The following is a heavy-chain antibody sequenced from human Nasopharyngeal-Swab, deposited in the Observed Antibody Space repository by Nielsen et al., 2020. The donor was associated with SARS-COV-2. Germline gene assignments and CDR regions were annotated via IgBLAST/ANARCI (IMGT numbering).Heavy chain of an antibody. V-gene: IGHV3-9*01. CDR1: GFTFDDYA. CDR2: ISWNSGST. Sequence: SLKISCAASGFTFDDYAMHWVRQAPGKGLEWVSGISWNSGSTGYADSVKGRLTISRDNAKNSLYLQMNSLRAEDTALYYCVRGYSYGLRDYFDYWGQGTLVTVPS. CDR3: VRGYSYGLRDYFDY. D-gene: IGHD5-18*01. J-gene: IGHJ4*02.